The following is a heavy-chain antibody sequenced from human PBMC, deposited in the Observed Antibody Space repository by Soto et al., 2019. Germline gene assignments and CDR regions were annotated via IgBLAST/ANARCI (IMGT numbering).Heavy chain of an antibody. CDR3: ARDGYSYGYYYYYYGMDV. V-gene: IGHV6-1*01. CDR1: GYSVSSNSAA. CDR2: TYYRSKWYN. D-gene: IGHD5-18*01. J-gene: IGHJ6*02. Sequence: QTLSLTCAISGYSVSSNSAAWNWIRQSPSRGLEWLGRTYYRSKWYNDYAVSVKSRITINPDTSKNQFSLQLNSVTPEDTAVYYCARDGYSYGYYYYYYGMDVWGQGTTVTVSS.